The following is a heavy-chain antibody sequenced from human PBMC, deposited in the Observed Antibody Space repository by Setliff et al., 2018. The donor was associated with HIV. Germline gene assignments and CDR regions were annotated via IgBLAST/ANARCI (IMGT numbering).Heavy chain of an antibody. Sequence: SETLSLTCDVADGDLSGDSWSWIRQPPGKGLQWIGEISHSGNTTYNPSLSSRVTISLDTSGNQLSLKLNSVTAADTAVYYCARALFDYVWGTYRLRPVGFDLWGQGTVVTVSS. J-gene: IGHJ3*01. CDR2: ISHSGNT. CDR3: ARALFDYVWGTYRLRPVGFDL. CDR1: DGDLSGDS. D-gene: IGHD3-16*02. V-gene: IGHV4-34*01.